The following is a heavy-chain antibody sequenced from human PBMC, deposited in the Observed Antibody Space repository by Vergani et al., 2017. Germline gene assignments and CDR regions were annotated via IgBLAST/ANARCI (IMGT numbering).Heavy chain of an antibody. J-gene: IGHJ4*02. CDR3: ARYRGNYDYFDS. D-gene: IGHD1-26*01. V-gene: IGHV3-11*01. CDR2: TSSTGSSI. CDR1: GFTFRDHY. Sequence: VDLVESGGGLAQPGGSLRLSCEASGFTFRDHYMSWIRQAPGKGLEWVSYTSSTGSSISYAHSVKGRFTISRDNAKDSVFLQMNSLRAGDTAVYYCARYRGNYDYFDSWGQGTLVTVSP.